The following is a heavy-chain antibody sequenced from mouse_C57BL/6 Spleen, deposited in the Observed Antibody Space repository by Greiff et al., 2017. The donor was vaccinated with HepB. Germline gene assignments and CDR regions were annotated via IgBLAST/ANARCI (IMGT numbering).Heavy chain of an antibody. CDR3: ARGGGLPDY. CDR2: IDPSDSYT. J-gene: IGHJ2*01. Sequence: QVQLQQPGAELVKPGASVKLSCKASGYTFTSYWMQWVKQRPGQGLEWIGEIDPSDSYTNYNQKFKGKATLTVDTSSSTAYMQLSSLTSEDSAVYYCARGGGLPDYWGQGTTRTVSS. D-gene: IGHD2-10*01. CDR1: GYTFTSYW. V-gene: IGHV1-50*01.